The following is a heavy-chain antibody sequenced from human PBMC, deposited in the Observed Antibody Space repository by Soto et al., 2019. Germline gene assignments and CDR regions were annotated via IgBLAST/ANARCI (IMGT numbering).Heavy chain of an antibody. D-gene: IGHD3-10*01. CDR3: ARVLFGSGSYYNLTFFYYYYYGMDV. J-gene: IGHJ6*02. V-gene: IGHV1-69*13. CDR2: IIPIFGTA. Sequence: ASVKVSCKASGGTFSSYAISWVRQAPGQGLEWMGGIIPIFGTANYAQKFQGRVTITADESTSTTYMELSSLRSEDTAVYYCARVLFGSGSYYNLTFFYYYYYGMDVWGQGTTVTVS. CDR1: GGTFSSYA.